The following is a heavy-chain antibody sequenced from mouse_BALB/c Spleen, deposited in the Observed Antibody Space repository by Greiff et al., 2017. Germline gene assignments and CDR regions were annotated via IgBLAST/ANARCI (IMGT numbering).Heavy chain of an antibody. V-gene: IGHV5-6-5*01. D-gene: IGHD2-2*01. CDR3: ARESGGYDEYWYFDV. J-gene: IGHJ1*01. Sequence: EVQLVESGGGLVKPGGSLKLSCAASGFTFSSYAMSWVRKTPEKRLEWVASISSGGSTYYPDSVKGRFTISRDNARNILYLQMSSLRSEDTAMYYCARESGGYDEYWYFDVWGAGTTVTVSS. CDR2: ISSGGST. CDR1: GFTFSSYA.